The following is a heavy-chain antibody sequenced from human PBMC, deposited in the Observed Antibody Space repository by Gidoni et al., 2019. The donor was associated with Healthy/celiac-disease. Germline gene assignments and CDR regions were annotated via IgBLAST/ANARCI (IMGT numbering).Heavy chain of an antibody. Sequence: QVQLQESAPGLEKPSETPSLTCTVSGRSVSSGSYYWSWIRQPPGKGLEWIGYIYYSGSTNYNPSLKSRVTISVDTSKNQFSLKLSSVTAADTAVYYCARDTHRRVFDYWGQGTLVTVSS. CDR1: GRSVSSGSYY. J-gene: IGHJ4*02. V-gene: IGHV4-61*01. CDR3: ARDTHRRVFDY. CDR2: IYYSGST.